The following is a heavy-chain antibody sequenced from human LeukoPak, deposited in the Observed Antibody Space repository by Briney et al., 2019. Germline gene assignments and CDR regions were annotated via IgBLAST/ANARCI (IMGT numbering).Heavy chain of an antibody. CDR2: ISYDGSNK. D-gene: IGHD3-9*01. V-gene: IGHV3-30*04. Sequence: QPGRSLRLSCADSGFTFSSYAMHWVRPAPGKGLEWVAVISYDGSNKYYADSVKGRFSISRDNSKNTLYLQMNSLRAEDTAVYYCARDRNVLRFFDWSLAYWGQGTLVTVSS. CDR1: GFTFSSYA. CDR3: ARDRNVLRFFDWSLAY. J-gene: IGHJ4*02.